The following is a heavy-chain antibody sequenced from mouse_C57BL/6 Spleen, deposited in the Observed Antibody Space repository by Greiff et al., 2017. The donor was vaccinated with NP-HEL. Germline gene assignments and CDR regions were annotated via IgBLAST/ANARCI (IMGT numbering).Heavy chain of an antibody. V-gene: IGHV1-64*01. D-gene: IGHD2-4*01. CDR3: AISPMINYAMDY. CDR2: IHPNSGST. CDR1: GYTFTSYW. J-gene: IGHJ4*01. Sequence: QVQLQQPGAELVKPGASVKLSCKASGYTFTSYWMHWVKQRPGQGLEWIGMIHPNSGSTNYNEKFKSKATLTVDKSSSTAYMQLSSLTSEDSAVYYVAISPMINYAMDYWGQGTSVTVSS.